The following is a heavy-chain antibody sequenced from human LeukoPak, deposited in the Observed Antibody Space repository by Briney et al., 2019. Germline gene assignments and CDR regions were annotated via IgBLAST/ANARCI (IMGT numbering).Heavy chain of an antibody. CDR1: GYTFTGYY. CDR3: ARGDEYQLPAFDY. D-gene: IGHD2-2*01. CDR2: VNPNSGNT. J-gene: IGHJ4*02. V-gene: IGHV1-8*02. Sequence: GASVKVSCKASGYTFTGYYMHWVRQATGQGLEWMGWVNPNSGNTGYAQKFQGRVTMTRNTSISTAYMELSSLRSEDTAVYYCARGDEYQLPAFDYWGQGTLVTVSS.